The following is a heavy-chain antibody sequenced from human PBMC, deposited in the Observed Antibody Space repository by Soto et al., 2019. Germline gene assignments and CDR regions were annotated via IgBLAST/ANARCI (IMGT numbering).Heavy chain of an antibody. CDR3: ANVNDSYSDY. D-gene: IGHD1-1*01. Sequence: RASVKVSCRASGGTFSSYAISWVRQAPGQGLEWMGGIIPIFGTANYAQKFQGRVTITADESTSTAYMELSSLRSEDTAVYYCANVNDSYSDYWGQGTLVTVSS. V-gene: IGHV1-69*13. J-gene: IGHJ4*02. CDR2: IIPIFGTA. CDR1: GGTFSSYA.